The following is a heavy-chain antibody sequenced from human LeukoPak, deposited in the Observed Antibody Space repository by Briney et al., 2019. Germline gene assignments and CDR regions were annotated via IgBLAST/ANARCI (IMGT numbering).Heavy chain of an antibody. V-gene: IGHV1-2*06. CDR2: IDPNSGGT. J-gene: IGHJ5*02. D-gene: IGHD3-22*01. CDR3: ARDPVYYYDSSGYPYNWFDP. Sequence: ASVKVSCKASGYTFTSYGISWVRQAPGQGLEWMGRIDPNSGGTDYAQKFQGKVTMTRDTSISTAYMELSRLRSDDTAVYYCARDPVYYYDSSGYPYNWFDPWGQGTLVTVSS. CDR1: GYTFTSYG.